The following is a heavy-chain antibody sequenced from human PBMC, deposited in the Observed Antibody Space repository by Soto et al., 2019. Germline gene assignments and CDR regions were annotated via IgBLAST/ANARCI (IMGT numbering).Heavy chain of an antibody. CDR2: VYYRGNT. V-gene: IGHV4-59*01. Sequence: QVQLQESGPGLVKPSETLSLTCTVSGGSISPDYWGWIRQRPGKGLEGIGYVYYRGNTSYTPSLESRVTIAVDTSRNRFSLNLTSATAAETAVYYCARKGAAASYAHSYMDVWGRGTAVTVSS. J-gene: IGHJ6*03. CDR1: GGSISPDY. CDR3: ARKGAAASYAHSYMDV. D-gene: IGHD6-13*01.